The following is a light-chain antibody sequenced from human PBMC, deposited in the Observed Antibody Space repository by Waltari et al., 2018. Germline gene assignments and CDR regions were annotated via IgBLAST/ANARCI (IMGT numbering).Light chain of an antibody. CDR1: PSVSSN. CDR3: QQYNNWPPLT. J-gene: IGKJ4*01. Sequence: IVMTQSPAPLSAPPGESAPLSCRASPSVSSNLAWYQQKPGQAPRLIIYGASTRATGIPARFSGSGSGTEFTLTISSLQSEDFAVYYCQQYNNWPPLTFGGGTKVEIK. CDR2: GAS. V-gene: IGKV3D-15*01.